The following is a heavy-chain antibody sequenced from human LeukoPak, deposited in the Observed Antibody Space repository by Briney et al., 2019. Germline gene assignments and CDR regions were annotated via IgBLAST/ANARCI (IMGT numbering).Heavy chain of an antibody. D-gene: IGHD3-3*01. V-gene: IGHV4-39*07. CDR3: ARCSRNRIFWSGYGLLFDY. CDR1: GGSISSSSYY. CDR2: IYYSGST. Sequence: HSETLSLTCTVSGGSISSSSYYWGWIRQPPGKGLEWIGSIYYSGSTYYNPSLKSRVTISVDTSKNQFSLKLSSVTAADTAVYYCARCSRNRIFWSGYGLLFDYWGQGTLVTVSS. J-gene: IGHJ4*02.